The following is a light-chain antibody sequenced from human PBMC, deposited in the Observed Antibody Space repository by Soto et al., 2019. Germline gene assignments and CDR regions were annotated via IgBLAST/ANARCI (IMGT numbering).Light chain of an antibody. CDR2: EVS. CDR1: SSDVGSYNL. V-gene: IGLV2-23*02. Sequence: QSVLTQPASVSGSPGQSITISCTGTSSDVGSYNLVSWYQQQPGKAPKLMIYEVSKRPSGVSNRFSGSKSGITASLTISGLQAEDEADYYCCSYAGSSASYVFGTGTKVTVL. CDR3: CSYAGSSASYV. J-gene: IGLJ1*01.